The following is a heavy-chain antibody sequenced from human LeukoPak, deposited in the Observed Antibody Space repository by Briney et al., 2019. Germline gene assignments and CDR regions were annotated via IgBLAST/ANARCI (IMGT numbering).Heavy chain of an antibody. CDR1: RYTFTNYA. D-gene: IGHD6-13*01. Sequence: ASVKVSCKASRYTFTNYAIDWVRQAPGQRLEWMGWINAGNGDTDYAQKFQGRVTISRDTSASTAYMELSSLTSADTAVYYCARDKTSTWYVAIDFWGQGALVAVSS. V-gene: IGHV1-3*01. CDR2: INAGNGDT. CDR3: ARDKTSTWYVAIDF. J-gene: IGHJ4*02.